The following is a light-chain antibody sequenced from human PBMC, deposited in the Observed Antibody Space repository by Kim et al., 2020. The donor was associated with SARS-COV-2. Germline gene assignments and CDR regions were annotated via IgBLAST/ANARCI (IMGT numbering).Light chain of an antibody. Sequence: SGAPGQRVTISCTGSSSNMGPGYDVHWYQQLPGTAPKLLVYGDSNDDRFSGSKSGTSASLAITGLQAEDEADYYCQSYDNSLNGVVFGGGTQLTVL. J-gene: IGLJ2*01. CDR1: SSNMGPGYD. CDR2: GDS. CDR3: QSYDNSLNGVV. V-gene: IGLV1-40*01.